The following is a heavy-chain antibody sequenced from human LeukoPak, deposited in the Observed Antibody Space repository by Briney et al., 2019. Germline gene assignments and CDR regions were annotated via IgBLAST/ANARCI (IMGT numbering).Heavy chain of an antibody. V-gene: IGHV3-43D*03. J-gene: IGHJ4*02. D-gene: IGHD3-10*01. CDR3: ARDGDASGSPLFDY. Sequence: GGSLRLSCAASGFTFDDYAMHWVRQAPWKGLEWVSLISWDGGSTYYADSVKGRFTTSRDNSQNTLYLQMGSLRAEDVAVYYCARDGDASGSPLFDYWGQGTLVTVSS. CDR1: GFTFDDYA. CDR2: ISWDGGST.